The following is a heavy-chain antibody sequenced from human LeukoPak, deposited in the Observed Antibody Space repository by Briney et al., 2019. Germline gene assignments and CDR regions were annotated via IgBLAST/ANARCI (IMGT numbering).Heavy chain of an antibody. V-gene: IGHV3-48*03. CDR3: ARAGGGYYYYYYGMDV. CDR1: GFTFSSYE. D-gene: IGHD3-16*01. J-gene: IGHJ6*02. CDR2: ISSSGSTI. Sequence: PGGSLRLSCAASGFTFSSYEMNWVRQAPGKGLEWVSYISSSGSTIYYADSVKGRFTISRDNATNSLYLQMNSLRAEDTAVYYCARAGGGYYYYYYGMDVWGQGTTVTVSS.